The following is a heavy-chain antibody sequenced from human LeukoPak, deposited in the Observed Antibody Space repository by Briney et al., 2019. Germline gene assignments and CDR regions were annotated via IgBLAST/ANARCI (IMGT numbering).Heavy chain of an antibody. V-gene: IGHV3-23*01. CDR1: GFTFSSYG. D-gene: IGHD5-18*01. CDR3: ATYRQVLLPFES. Sequence: GGSLRLSCAASGFTFSSYGMHWVRQPPGKGLEWVSSIFPSGGEIHYADSVRGRFTISRDNSKSILSLQMNSLRAEGTAIYYCATYRQVLLPFESWGQGTLVTVSS. J-gene: IGHJ4*02. CDR2: IFPSGGEI.